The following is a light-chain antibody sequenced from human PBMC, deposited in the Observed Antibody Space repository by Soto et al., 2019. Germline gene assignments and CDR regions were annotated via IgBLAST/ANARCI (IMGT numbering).Light chain of an antibody. V-gene: IGKV3-15*01. Sequence: EIVMTQSPATLSVSPGERATLSCRASQSVSSNLAWYQQKPGQAPRLLIYGASTRATGIPARFSGSGSGTAFTLPHSSLQFQDFAVYYCQQYDNWPSTFGQGTKLEIK. J-gene: IGKJ2*01. CDR2: GAS. CDR3: QQYDNWPST. CDR1: QSVSSN.